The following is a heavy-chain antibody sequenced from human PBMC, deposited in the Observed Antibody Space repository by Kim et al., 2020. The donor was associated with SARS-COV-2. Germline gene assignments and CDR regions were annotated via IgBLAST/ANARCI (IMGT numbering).Heavy chain of an antibody. CDR2: T. Sequence: TNYAQKFQGWVNMTRDTSISTAYMELSRLRSDDTAVYYCARGDWLSPPDYWGQGTLVTVSS. CDR3: ARGDWLSPPDY. D-gene: IGHD3-9*01. J-gene: IGHJ4*02. V-gene: IGHV1-2*04.